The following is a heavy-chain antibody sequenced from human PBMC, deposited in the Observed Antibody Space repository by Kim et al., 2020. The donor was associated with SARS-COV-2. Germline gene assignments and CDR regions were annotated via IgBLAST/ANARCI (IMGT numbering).Heavy chain of an antibody. CDR2: INHTGST. D-gene: IGHD6-13*01. V-gene: IGHV4-34*01. Sequence: SETLSLTCTVYGGSFSGYYWSWIRQPPGKGLEWIGEINHTGSTNYNPSLKSRVTISVDTSKNQFSLKLSSVTAADTAVYYCASRVMELVQSYGLDYWGQG. J-gene: IGHJ4*01. CDR1: GGSFSGYY. CDR3: ASRVMELVQSYGLDY.